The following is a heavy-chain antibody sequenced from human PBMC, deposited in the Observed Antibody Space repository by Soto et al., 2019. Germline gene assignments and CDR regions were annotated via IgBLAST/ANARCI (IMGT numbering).Heavy chain of an antibody. CDR1: GFTFSSYG. Sequence: QVQLVESGGGVVQPGRSLRLSCAASGFTFSSYGMHWVRQAPGKGLEWVAVISYDGSNKYYADSVKGRFTISRDNSKNTLYLQMNSLRAEDTAVYYCAKDRPDSSSWYLIRRAYYYYCMDVWGQGTTVTVSS. CDR3: AKDRPDSSSWYLIRRAYYYYCMDV. J-gene: IGHJ6*02. D-gene: IGHD6-13*01. CDR2: ISYDGSNK. V-gene: IGHV3-30*18.